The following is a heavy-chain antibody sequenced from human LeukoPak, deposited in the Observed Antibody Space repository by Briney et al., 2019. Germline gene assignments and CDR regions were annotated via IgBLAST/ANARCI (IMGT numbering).Heavy chain of an antibody. Sequence: PGGSLRLSCAASGFTFSSYSMNWVRQAPGKGLEWVSYISSSSSTIYYADSVKGRFTISRDNAKNSLYLQMNSLRDEDTAVYYCARDTTTVAGNDAFDIWGQGTMVTVSS. CDR2: ISSSSSTI. CDR1: GFTFSSYS. D-gene: IGHD6-19*01. J-gene: IGHJ3*02. CDR3: ARDTTTVAGNDAFDI. V-gene: IGHV3-48*02.